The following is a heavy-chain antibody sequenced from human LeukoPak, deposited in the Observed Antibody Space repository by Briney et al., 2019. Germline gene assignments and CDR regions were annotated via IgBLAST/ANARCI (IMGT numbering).Heavy chain of an antibody. CDR3: AGRYRDYGRGYYYYYMDV. D-gene: IGHD5-12*01. V-gene: IGHV3-7*01. Sequence: GGSLRLSCAASGFTFSSYWMSWVRQTPGKGLEWVANIKQDGSEKYYVDSVKGRFTISRDNAKNSLYLQMNSLRAEDTAVYYCAGRYRDYGRGYYYYYMDVWGKGTTVTVSS. CDR1: GFTFSSYW. J-gene: IGHJ6*03. CDR2: IKQDGSEK.